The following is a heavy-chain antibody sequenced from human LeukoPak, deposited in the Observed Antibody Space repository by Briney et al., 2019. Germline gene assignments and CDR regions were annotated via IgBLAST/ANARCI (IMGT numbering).Heavy chain of an antibody. CDR3: ARRPAGVLAETAFLES. J-gene: IGHJ4*02. Sequence: GESLKISRRDSGHNFRTHYINWLRQMPGEGLEGRGRIYPRDSYSDYSPSFQGHVTITAHKSTNTAYPHWTRVKTSDTAIYYCARRPAGVLAETAFLESWGQGTLVTVSS. CDR2: IYPRDSYS. D-gene: IGHD3-16*01. V-gene: IGHV5-10-1*01. CDR1: GHNFRTHY.